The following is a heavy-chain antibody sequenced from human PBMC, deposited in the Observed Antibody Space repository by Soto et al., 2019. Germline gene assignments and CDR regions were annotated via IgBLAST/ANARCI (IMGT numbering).Heavy chain of an antibody. J-gene: IGHJ4*02. CDR1: GFTFNTFA. CDR2: VSFDGKTK. CDR3: ARQTRKWRSGNYLDF. D-gene: IGHD3-3*01. V-gene: IGHV3-30*09. Sequence: HPGGSLRLSSAASGFTFNTFAMDWVRQAPGKGLDWVAIVSFDGKTKFYADSVKGRFAISRDNSQNPLYLELNNVSTEDTGVYFCARQTRKWRSGNYLDFWGQGTLVTVSS.